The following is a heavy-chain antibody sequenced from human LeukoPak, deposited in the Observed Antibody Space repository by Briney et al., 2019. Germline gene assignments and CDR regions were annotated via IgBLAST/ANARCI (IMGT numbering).Heavy chain of an antibody. CDR2: IRDDGNIK. V-gene: IGHV3-30*02. Sequence: GGSVRLSCAASGFAFSGYGIHWARQAPGKGLEWVTFIRDDGNIKYYADSVKGRFSITRDNSRNTVYLQMNRLSAEDTAVYYCAKEGDYYDRSGYFSDNYYYYMEVWGTGTTVIVSS. CDR3: AKEGDYYDRSGYFSDNYYYYMEV. D-gene: IGHD3-22*01. CDR1: GFAFSGYG. J-gene: IGHJ6*03.